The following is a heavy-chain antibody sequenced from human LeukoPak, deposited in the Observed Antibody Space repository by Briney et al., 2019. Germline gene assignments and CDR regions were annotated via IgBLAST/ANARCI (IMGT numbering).Heavy chain of an antibody. Sequence: GGSLRLSCAASGFTFSSYAMSWVRQAPGKGLEWVSAVSGSGGSTYYADSVKGRFTISRDNFKNTLYLQMNSLRAEDTAVYYCAKAALMVRGVTGWFDPWGQGTLVTVSS. V-gene: IGHV3-23*01. D-gene: IGHD3-10*01. CDR3: AKAALMVRGVTGWFDP. CDR2: VSGSGGST. J-gene: IGHJ5*02. CDR1: GFTFSSYA.